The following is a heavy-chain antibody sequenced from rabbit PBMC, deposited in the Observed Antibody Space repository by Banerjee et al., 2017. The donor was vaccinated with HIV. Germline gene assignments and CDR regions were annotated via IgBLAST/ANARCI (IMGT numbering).Heavy chain of an antibody. D-gene: IGHD1-1*01. CDR3: ARDLVGVIGWNFGL. Sequence: QEQLVEYGGGLVKPEGSLTLTCKASGFSFSDRDVMCWVRQAPEKGLEWIGCINTATTKAVYANWAKGRFTISSTSSTTVPLQMTSLTAADTATYFCARDLVGVIGWNFGLWGQGTLVTVS. V-gene: IGHV1S45*01. J-gene: IGHJ4*01. CDR1: GFSFSDRDV. CDR2: INTATTKA.